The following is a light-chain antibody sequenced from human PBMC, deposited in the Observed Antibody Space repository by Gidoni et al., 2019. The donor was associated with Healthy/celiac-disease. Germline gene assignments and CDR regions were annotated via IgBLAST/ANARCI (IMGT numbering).Light chain of an antibody. Sequence: DIQMTQSPSTLSASVGDRVTTTCRASQRIISRLAWYQQKPGKAPKLLIYKASGLESGVPSRFSGSGSGTEFTLTISSLQPDDFATYYYQQYNSYSRTWTFGQGTKVEIK. CDR1: QRIISR. CDR2: KAS. CDR3: QQYNSYSRTWT. J-gene: IGKJ1*01. V-gene: IGKV1-5*03.